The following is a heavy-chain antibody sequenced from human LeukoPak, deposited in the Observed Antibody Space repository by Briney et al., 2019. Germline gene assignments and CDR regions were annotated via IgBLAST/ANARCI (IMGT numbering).Heavy chain of an antibody. Sequence: SVKVSCKASGGTFSSYAISWVRQAPGQGLEWMGGIIPIFGTANYAQKFQGRVTITADKSTSTAYMELSSLRSEDTAVYYCARYRWATVTTMAAFDIWGQGTMATVSS. V-gene: IGHV1-69*06. CDR1: GGTFSSYA. J-gene: IGHJ3*02. CDR2: IIPIFGTA. CDR3: ARYRWATVTTMAAFDI. D-gene: IGHD4-17*01.